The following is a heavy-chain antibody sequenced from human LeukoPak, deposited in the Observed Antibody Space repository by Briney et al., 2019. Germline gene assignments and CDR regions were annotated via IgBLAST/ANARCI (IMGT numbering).Heavy chain of an antibody. J-gene: IGHJ4*02. Sequence: GRSLRLSCAASGFTFSSYGMHWVRQAPGKGLEWVAVIWYDGSNKYYADSVKGRFTISRDNSKNTLYLQMNSLRAEDTAVYYCARDQAPYYDSSGYLFDYWGQGTLVTVSS. D-gene: IGHD3-22*01. V-gene: IGHV3-33*08. CDR1: GFTFSSYG. CDR2: IWYDGSNK. CDR3: ARDQAPYYDSSGYLFDY.